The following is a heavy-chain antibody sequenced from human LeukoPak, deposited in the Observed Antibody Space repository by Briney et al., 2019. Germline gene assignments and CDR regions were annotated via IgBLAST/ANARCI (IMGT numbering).Heavy chain of an antibody. D-gene: IGHD2-15*01. V-gene: IGHV1-18*01. CDR2: ISAYNGNT. CDR3: AIDFHSLDYCSGGSCYELGS. J-gene: IGHJ5*02. Sequence: APVKVSCKASGYTFTSYGISWVRQAPGQGLEWMVWISAYNGNTNYAQKLEGRVTMTTDTSTSTAYMALRSVRSDDPGVYYGAIDFHSLDYCSGGSCYELGSSGQGTLVTVSS. CDR1: GYTFTSYG.